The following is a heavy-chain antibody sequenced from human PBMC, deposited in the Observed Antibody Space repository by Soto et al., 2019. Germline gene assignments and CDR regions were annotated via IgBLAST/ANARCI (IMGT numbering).Heavy chain of an antibody. Sequence: PWGSLRLSCAASGFTFSSYAMSWVRQAPGKGLEWVSAISVSGGSTYYADSVKVRFTISRDNSKNTLYLQMNSLRAEDTAVYYCAKVGDIAPGIWGQGTMVTVS. V-gene: IGHV3-23*01. D-gene: IGHD6-13*01. J-gene: IGHJ3*02. CDR2: ISVSGGST. CDR3: AKVGDIAPGI. CDR1: GFTFSSYA.